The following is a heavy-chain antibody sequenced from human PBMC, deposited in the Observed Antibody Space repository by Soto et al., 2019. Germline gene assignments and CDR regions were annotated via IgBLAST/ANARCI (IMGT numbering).Heavy chain of an antibody. CDR2: IIPIFGTA. D-gene: IGHD3-22*01. CDR1: GGTFSSYA. CDR3: ARESSYYYDSSGSMAFDI. Sequence: SVKVSCKSSGGTFSSYAISWVRQAPGQGLEWMGGIIPIFGTANYAQKFQGRVTSTADESTSTAYMELSSLRSEDTAVYYCARESSYYYDSSGSMAFDIWGQGTMVT. V-gene: IGHV1-69*13. J-gene: IGHJ3*02.